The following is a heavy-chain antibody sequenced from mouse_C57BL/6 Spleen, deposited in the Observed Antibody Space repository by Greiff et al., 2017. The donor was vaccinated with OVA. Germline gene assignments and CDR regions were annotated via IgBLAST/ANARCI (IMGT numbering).Heavy chain of an antibody. J-gene: IGHJ2*01. Sequence: EVQLQQSGPELVKPGASVKISCKASGYTFTDYYMNWVKQSHGKSLEWIGDINPNNGGTSYNQKFKGKATLTVDKSSSTAYMELRSLTSEDSAVYYCARKDWGYFDDWGQGTTLTVSS. CDR1: GYTFTDYY. CDR3: ARKDWGYFDD. V-gene: IGHV1-26*01. D-gene: IGHD4-1*01. CDR2: INPNNGGT.